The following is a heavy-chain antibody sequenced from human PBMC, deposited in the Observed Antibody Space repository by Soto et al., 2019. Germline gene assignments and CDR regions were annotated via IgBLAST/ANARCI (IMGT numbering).Heavy chain of an antibody. Sequence: AASVKVSCKASGGTFSSYAISWVRQASGQGLEWMGGIIPIFGTANYAQKFQGRVTITADESTSTAYMELSSLRSEDTAVYYCARVESGGRIARATRFDPWGQGTLVTVSS. CDR3: ARVESGGRIARATRFDP. CDR2: IIPIFGTA. V-gene: IGHV1-69*13. CDR1: GGTFSSYA. J-gene: IGHJ5*02. D-gene: IGHD2-15*01.